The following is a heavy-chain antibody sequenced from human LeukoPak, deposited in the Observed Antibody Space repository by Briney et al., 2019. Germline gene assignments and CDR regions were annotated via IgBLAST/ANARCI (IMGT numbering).Heavy chain of an antibody. J-gene: IGHJ3*01. Sequence: GGSLRLSCAASGFTFSSYSMNWVRQAPGKGLEWVSSISSSSSYIYYADSVQGRFTISRDNAKNSLHLQMNSLRAEGTAIYYCAKIRAGYIPDAFDVWGQGTMVTVSS. CDR1: GFTFSSYS. CDR3: AKIRAGYIPDAFDV. D-gene: IGHD5-24*01. CDR2: ISSSSSYI. V-gene: IGHV3-21*04.